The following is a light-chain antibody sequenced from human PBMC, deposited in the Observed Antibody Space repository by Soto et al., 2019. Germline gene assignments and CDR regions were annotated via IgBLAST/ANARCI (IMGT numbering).Light chain of an antibody. J-gene: IGKJ4*01. CDR2: DAS. V-gene: IGKV3D-20*02. Sequence: EIVFTQSPVTLSLSPGERATLSCRARQSVSSSYLAWYQQKPGQAPRLLIYDASNRATGIPARFSGSGSGTDFTLTISSLEPEDFAVYYCQQRSNWPPLTFGGGTKVDIK. CDR1: QSVSSSY. CDR3: QQRSNWPPLT.